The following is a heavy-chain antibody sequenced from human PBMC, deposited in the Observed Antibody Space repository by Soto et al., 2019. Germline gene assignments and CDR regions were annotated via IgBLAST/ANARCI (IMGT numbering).Heavy chain of an antibody. V-gene: IGHV5-51*01. D-gene: IGHD3-10*01. CDR2: IYPHDSDT. Sequence: EVQLVQSGAEVKKPGESVRISCKVSGYEFTPNGIAWVRQMPEKGLEWIGIIYPHDSDTKYNPSFEGQVTISSDKSISTAYLQWTSLKASDTAMYYCARSQALDHWGQGTLVTVSS. J-gene: IGHJ5*02. CDR1: GYEFTPNG. CDR3: ARSQALDH.